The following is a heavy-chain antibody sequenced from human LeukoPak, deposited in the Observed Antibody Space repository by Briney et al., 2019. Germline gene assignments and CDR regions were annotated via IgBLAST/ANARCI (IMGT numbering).Heavy chain of an antibody. Sequence: GGSLRLSCAGSGFTFSSHWIGWVRQAPGKGLEWVANIKQDGSEKYYVDSVKGRFTISRDNAKNSLSLQMNSLRAEDTAVYYCARGGSSWFADPFDYWGQGTLVTVSS. CDR1: GFTFSSHW. D-gene: IGHD6-13*01. J-gene: IGHJ4*02. CDR3: ARGGSSWFADPFDY. CDR2: IKQDGSEK. V-gene: IGHV3-7*01.